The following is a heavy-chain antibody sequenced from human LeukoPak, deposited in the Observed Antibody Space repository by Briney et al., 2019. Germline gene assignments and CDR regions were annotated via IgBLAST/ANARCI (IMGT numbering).Heavy chain of an antibody. J-gene: IGHJ4*02. CDR2: IYYSGST. CDR1: GGSISSSSYY. V-gene: IGHV4-39*01. CDR3: ARAMVTYYFDY. Sequence: PSETLSLTCTVSGGSISSSSYYWGWIRQPPGKGLEWIGSIYYSGSTYYNPSLKSRVTISVDTSKNQFSLKLSSVTAADTAVFYCARAMVTYYFDYWGQGTLVTVSS. D-gene: IGHD5-18*01.